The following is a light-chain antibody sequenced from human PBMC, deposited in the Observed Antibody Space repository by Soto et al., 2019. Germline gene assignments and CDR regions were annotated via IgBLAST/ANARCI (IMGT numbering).Light chain of an antibody. CDR1: QSVSSY. CDR3: QQRSNGIT. Sequence: EIVLTQSPATLSLPPGVRATLSCRASQSVSSYLAWYQQKPGQAPRLLIYDASNRATGIPARFSGSGCGTDFTLTISSLEPEDFAVYYCQQRSNGITFGQGTRLEIK. V-gene: IGKV3-11*01. CDR2: DAS. J-gene: IGKJ5*01.